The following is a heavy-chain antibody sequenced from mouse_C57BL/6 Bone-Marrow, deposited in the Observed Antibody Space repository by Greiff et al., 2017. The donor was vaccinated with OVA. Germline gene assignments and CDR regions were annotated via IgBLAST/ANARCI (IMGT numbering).Heavy chain of an antibody. J-gene: IGHJ4*01. CDR1: GFTFSSYA. D-gene: IGHD1-1*02. Sequence: EVQLVESGGGLVKPGGSLKLSCAASGFTFSSYAMSWVRQTPEKRLEWVAIISAGGSNTYYPDKVKGKFTISRDNANNNLYLQMSHLKSEDTAMYYCARDGGYYAMDYWGQGTSVTVSS. CDR2: ISAGGSNT. CDR3: ARDGGYYAMDY. V-gene: IGHV5-4*01.